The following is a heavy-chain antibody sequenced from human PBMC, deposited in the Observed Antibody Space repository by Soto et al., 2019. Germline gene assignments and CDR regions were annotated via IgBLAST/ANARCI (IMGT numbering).Heavy chain of an antibody. Sequence: EVQMVESGGGLVQPGWSLRLFCAASGFTFSSFCLHWVRQVSGKGLVWVSRVNSDGSTTAYADSVKGRFTVSRDNAKNTLYLQMDNLRAEDTAVYYCAGGAGSNKPFDYWGQGTLVTVSS. V-gene: IGHV3-74*01. CDR1: GFTFSSFC. J-gene: IGHJ4*02. CDR2: VNSDGSTT. D-gene: IGHD2-2*01. CDR3: AGGAGSNKPFDY.